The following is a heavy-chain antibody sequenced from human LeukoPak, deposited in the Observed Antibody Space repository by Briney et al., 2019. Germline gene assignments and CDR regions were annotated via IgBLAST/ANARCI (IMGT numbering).Heavy chain of an antibody. V-gene: IGHV4-30-4*01. D-gene: IGHD6-13*01. CDR3: AGSRIAAAGDYFDY. CDR1: GGSISSGDYY. Sequence: SSETLSLTCTVSGGSISSGDYYWSWIRQPPGKGLEWIGYIYYSGSTYYNPSLKSRVTISVDTSKNQFSLKLSSVTAADTAVYYCAGSRIAAAGDYFDYWGQGTLVTVSS. CDR2: IYYSGST. J-gene: IGHJ4*02.